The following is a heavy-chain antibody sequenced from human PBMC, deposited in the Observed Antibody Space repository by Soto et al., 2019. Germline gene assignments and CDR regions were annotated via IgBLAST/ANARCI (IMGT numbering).Heavy chain of an antibody. D-gene: IGHD3-22*01. J-gene: IGHJ6*02. CDR3: ARALEEDFYESGGYYYYHNLDV. CDR1: GFTFSRYW. Sequence: GGSLRLSCAASGFTFSRYWMHWVRQAPGKGLVWVSRSNTDGSATSYAESVKGRFAISRDNAKNTLYLQMNSLRAEDTAVYYCARALEEDFYESGGYYYYHNLDVWGQGTTVTVSS. V-gene: IGHV3-74*01. CDR2: SNTDGSAT.